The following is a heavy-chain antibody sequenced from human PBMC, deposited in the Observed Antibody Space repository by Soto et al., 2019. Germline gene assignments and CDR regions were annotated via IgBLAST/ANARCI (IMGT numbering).Heavy chain of an antibody. J-gene: IGHJ4*02. Sequence: GGSLRLSCSASGFTFSSYAMHWVRQAPGKGLEWVSGITTSGGNTFYADSVKGRFSVSRDNSKNMVYLLLNSLRAEDTAIYYCARDFYFDYWGQGILVTVSS. CDR3: ARDFYFDY. CDR1: GFTFSSYA. CDR2: ITTSGGNT. V-gene: IGHV3-23*01.